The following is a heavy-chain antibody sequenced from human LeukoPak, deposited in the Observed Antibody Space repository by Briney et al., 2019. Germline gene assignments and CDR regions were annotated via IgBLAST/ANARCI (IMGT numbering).Heavy chain of an antibody. CDR3: ARGRATNPFDY. V-gene: IGHV4-30-2*05. CDR1: GGSISSGGYS. D-gene: IGHD5-12*01. J-gene: IGHJ4*02. Sequence: PSETLSLTCAVSGGSISSGGYSWSWIRQPPGKGLEWIGYIYHSGSTYYNPSLKSRVTISVDTSKNQFSLKLSSVTAADTAVYYCARGRATNPFDYWGQGTLVTVSS. CDR2: IYHSGST.